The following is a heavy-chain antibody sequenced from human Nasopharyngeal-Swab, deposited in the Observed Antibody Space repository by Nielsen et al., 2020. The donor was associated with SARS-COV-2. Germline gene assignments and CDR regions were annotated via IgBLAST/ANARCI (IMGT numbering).Heavy chain of an antibody. CDR2: ISSSSSYI. V-gene: IGHV3-21*01. D-gene: IGHD3-3*01. J-gene: IGHJ6*02. CDR1: GFTFSSYS. CDR3: ARDSSSAYDFWSGYYAPNDYYYYYGMDV. Sequence: GGSLRLSCAASGFTFSSYSMSWVRQAPGKGLEWVSSISSSSSYIYYADSVKGRFTISRDNAKNSLYLQMNSLRAEDTAVYYCARDSSSAYDFWSGYYAPNDYYYYYGMDVWGQGTTVTVSS.